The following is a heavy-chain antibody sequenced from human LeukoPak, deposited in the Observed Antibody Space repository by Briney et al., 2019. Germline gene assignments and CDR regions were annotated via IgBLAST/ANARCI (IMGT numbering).Heavy chain of an antibody. CDR3: ARGPAGDPFDH. J-gene: IGHJ4*02. V-gene: IGHV3-48*04. Sequence: QPGGSLRLSCVGFGFSFSSYSMNWVRQAPGKGLEWVSFIGSSGSPIYYADSVKGRFTISRDNAKNSLYLQMSSLRVEDTAVYYCARGPAGDPFDHWGQGTLVTVSS. CDR1: GFSFSSYS. D-gene: IGHD3-16*01. CDR2: IGSSGSPI.